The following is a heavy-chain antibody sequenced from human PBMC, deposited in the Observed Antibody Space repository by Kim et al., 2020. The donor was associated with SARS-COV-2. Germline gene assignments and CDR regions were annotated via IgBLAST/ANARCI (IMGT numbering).Heavy chain of an antibody. D-gene: IGHD3-10*01. Sequence: SETLSLTCAVYGESFSDYYWSWIRQPPGKGLEWIGEINHSGSTNYNPSLKSRLTISIDTSKNQFSLKLSSVTAADTAVYYCARGLKTYYYGSGSYWGYWGQGTLVTVSS. CDR2: INHSGST. J-gene: IGHJ4*02. CDR3: ARGLKTYYYGSGSYWGY. V-gene: IGHV4-34*01. CDR1: GESFSDYY.